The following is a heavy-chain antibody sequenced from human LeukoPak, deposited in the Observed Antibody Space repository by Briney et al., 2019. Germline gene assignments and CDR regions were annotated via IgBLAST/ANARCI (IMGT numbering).Heavy chain of an antibody. CDR3: ARGVIWGSPDY. Sequence: SETLSLTCAVYGGSFSGYYWSWTRQPPGKGLEWIGEINHSGSTNYNPSLKSRVTISVDTSKNQFSLKLSSVTAADTAVYYCARGVIWGSPDYWGPGTLVTVSS. J-gene: IGHJ4*02. CDR1: GGSFSGYY. CDR2: INHSGST. D-gene: IGHD3-16*01. V-gene: IGHV4-34*01.